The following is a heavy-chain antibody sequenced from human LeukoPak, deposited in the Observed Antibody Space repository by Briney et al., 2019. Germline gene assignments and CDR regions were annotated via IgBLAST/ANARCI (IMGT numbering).Heavy chain of an antibody. Sequence: RASVKVSCKVSGYTLTELSMHWARQAPGKGLEWMGGFDPEDGETIYAQKFQGRVTMTEDTSTDTAYMELSRLRSEGTALYFWATGGGYGYSYGYAYFDYWGQGTLVTVSS. CDR3: ATGGGYGYSYGYAYFDY. J-gene: IGHJ4*02. CDR2: FDPEDGET. V-gene: IGHV1-24*01. CDR1: GYTLTELS. D-gene: IGHD5-18*01.